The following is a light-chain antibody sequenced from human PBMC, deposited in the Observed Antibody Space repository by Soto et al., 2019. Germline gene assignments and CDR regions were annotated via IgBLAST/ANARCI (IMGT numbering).Light chain of an antibody. CDR3: QAYDNSLSGWV. Sequence: QSVLPQPPSVSGAPGQGGTISCTGSSSNIGKDYDVHWYQQLPGAAPRLLIYSNFNRASGVPYRFSGSKSGSSASLVITGLQAEDEADYDCQAYDNSLSGWVFGGGTKLPVL. CDR2: SNF. J-gene: IGLJ3*02. V-gene: IGLV1-40*01. CDR1: SSNIGKDYD.